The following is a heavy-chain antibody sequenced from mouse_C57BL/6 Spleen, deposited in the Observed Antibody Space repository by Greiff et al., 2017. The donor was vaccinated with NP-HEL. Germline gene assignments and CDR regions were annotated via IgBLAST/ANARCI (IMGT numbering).Heavy chain of an antibody. D-gene: IGHD1-1*01. V-gene: IGHV1-15*01. CDR1: GYTFTDYE. CDR3: TREGVYYYGSSYRYFDV. Sequence: VQLQQSGAELVRPGASVTLSCKASGYTFTDYEMHWVKQTPVHGLEWIGAIDPETGGTAYTQKFKGQAILTADKSSSTAYMELRSLTSEDSAVYYCTREGVYYYGSSYRYFDVWGTGTTVTVSS. J-gene: IGHJ1*03. CDR2: IDPETGGT.